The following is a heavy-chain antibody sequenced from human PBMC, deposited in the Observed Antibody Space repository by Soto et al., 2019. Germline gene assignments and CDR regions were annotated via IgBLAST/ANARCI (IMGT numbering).Heavy chain of an antibody. V-gene: IGHV4-39*01. Sequence: KTSETLSLTCTVSGGSISSSSYYWGWIRQPPGKGLEWIGSIYYSGSTYYNPSLKSRVTISVDASKNQFSLKLSSVTAADTAVYYCARRTVGATLAFDIWGQGTMVTVSS. CDR3: ARRTVGATLAFDI. CDR1: GGSISSSSYY. CDR2: IYYSGST. D-gene: IGHD1-26*01. J-gene: IGHJ3*02.